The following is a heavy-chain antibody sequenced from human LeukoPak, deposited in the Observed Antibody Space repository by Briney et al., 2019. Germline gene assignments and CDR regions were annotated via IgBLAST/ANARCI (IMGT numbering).Heavy chain of an antibody. CDR3: ARVWPCANGVCPDVFEY. Sequence: ASVKVSCKASGYTFTGYYMHWVRQAPGQGLEWMGWINPNSGDTYYAQNFQGRVTMTRDTSISSAYMELSSLRYDDTAVYYCARVWPCANGVCPDVFEYWGQGTLVTVSS. J-gene: IGHJ4*02. CDR2: INPNSGDT. CDR1: GYTFTGYY. V-gene: IGHV1-2*02. D-gene: IGHD2-8*01.